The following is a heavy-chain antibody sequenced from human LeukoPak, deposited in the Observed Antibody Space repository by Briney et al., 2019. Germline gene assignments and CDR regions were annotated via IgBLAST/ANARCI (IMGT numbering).Heavy chain of an antibody. D-gene: IGHD2-2*01. CDR3: ARETYCSSTSCYEEAFDI. J-gene: IGHJ3*02. CDR2: IYYSGST. CDR1: GGSISSGDYY. V-gene: IGHV4-30-4*01. Sequence: TLSLTCTVSGGSISSGDYYWSWIRQPPGKGLEWIGYIYYSGSTYYNPSLKSRVTISVDTSKNQFSLKLSSVTAADTAVYYCARETYCSSTSCYEEAFDIWGQGTMVTVSS.